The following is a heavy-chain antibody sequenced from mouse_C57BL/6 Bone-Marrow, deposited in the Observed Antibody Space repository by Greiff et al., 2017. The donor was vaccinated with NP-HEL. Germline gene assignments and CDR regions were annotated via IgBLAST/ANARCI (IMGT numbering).Heavy chain of an antibody. CDR2: IYPGSGNT. CDR1: GYTFTDYY. D-gene: IGHD2-10*01. V-gene: IGHV1-76*01. Sequence: VQLQQSGAELVRPGASVKLSCKASGYTFTDYYINWVKQRPGQGLEWIARIYPGSGNTYYNEKFKGKATLTAEKSSSTAYMQLSSLTSEDSAVYFCATYYFAYWGQGTLVTVSA. J-gene: IGHJ3*01. CDR3: ATYYFAY.